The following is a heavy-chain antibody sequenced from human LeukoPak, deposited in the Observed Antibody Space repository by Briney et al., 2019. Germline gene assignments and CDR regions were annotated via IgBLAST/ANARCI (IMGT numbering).Heavy chain of an antibody. CDR1: GFSFSSYW. Sequence: GGSLRLSCAASGFSFSSYWMSWVRQAPGKGLEWVSVIYSGGSTYYADSVKGRFTISRDNSKNTLYLQMNSLRAEDTAVYYCARGYCSGGSCYPLDYWGQGTLVTVSS. J-gene: IGHJ4*02. CDR2: IYSGGST. D-gene: IGHD2-15*01. CDR3: ARGYCSGGSCYPLDY. V-gene: IGHV3-66*02.